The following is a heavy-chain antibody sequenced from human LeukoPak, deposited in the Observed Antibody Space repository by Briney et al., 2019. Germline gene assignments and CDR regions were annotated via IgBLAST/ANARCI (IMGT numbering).Heavy chain of an antibody. CDR3: AHRPTFRMVYAPDWFDP. V-gene: IGHV2-5*01. CDR2: IYWNDGK. D-gene: IGHD2-8*01. Sequence: SGPTLVNPTQTLTLTCTFSGFSLSTSGVGVGWIRQPPGKALEWLALIYWNDGKRYSPSLKSRLTITKDTSKNQVVLTMTNMDPVDTATYYCAHRPTFRMVYAPDWFDPWGQGTLVTVSS. J-gene: IGHJ5*02. CDR1: GFSLSTSGVG.